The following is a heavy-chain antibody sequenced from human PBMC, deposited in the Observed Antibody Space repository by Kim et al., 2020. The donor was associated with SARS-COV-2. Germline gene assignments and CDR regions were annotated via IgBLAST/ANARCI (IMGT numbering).Heavy chain of an antibody. D-gene: IGHD5-12*01. CDR2: INHSGST. V-gene: IGHV4-34*01. Sequence: SETLSLTCAVYGGSFSGYYWSWIRQPPGKGLEWIGEINHSGSTNYNPSLKSRVTISVDTSKNQFSLKLSSVTAADTAVYYCARLKRWLLQALFDYWGQGTLVTVSS. J-gene: IGHJ4*02. CDR1: GGSFSGYY. CDR3: ARLKRWLLQALFDY.